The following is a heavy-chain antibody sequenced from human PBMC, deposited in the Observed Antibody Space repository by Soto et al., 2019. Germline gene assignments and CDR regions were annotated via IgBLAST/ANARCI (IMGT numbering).Heavy chain of an antibody. Sequence: EVQLVESGGGLVKDGGSLRLSCAVSGITFSNAWMAWVRQAPGKGLEWVGRIQKKADGGATEYAASVKGRLSISRDDSKNTLYLQMDSLKTEDSAVYCTIMGLGTFHSWGQGTLLTVSS. CDR1: GITFSNAW. D-gene: IGHD1-26*01. V-gene: IGHV3-15*01. CDR3: IMGLGTFHS. J-gene: IGHJ4*02. CDR2: IQKKADGGAT.